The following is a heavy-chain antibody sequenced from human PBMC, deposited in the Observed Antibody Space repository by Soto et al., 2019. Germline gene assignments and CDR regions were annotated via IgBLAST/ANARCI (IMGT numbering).Heavy chain of an antibody. J-gene: IGHJ4*02. CDR2: LVVGSGNT. D-gene: IGHD3-10*01. V-gene: IGHV1-58*02. Sequence: GASVKVSCKASGFTFTNSAIQWVRQARGQRLEWIGWLVVGSGNTNYAQKFQERVTITRDMSTSTAYMELSSLRSEDTAIYYCAKGRGGSGSLTPRVDFWGQGTLVTVSS. CDR1: GFTFTNSA. CDR3: AKGRGGSGSLTPRVDF.